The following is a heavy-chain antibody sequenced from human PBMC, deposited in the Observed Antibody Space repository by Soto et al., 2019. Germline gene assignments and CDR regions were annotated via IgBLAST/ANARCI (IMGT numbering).Heavy chain of an antibody. Sequence: EVQLVESGGGLVQPGGSLRLSCVASGFTFSDYWIHLVRQAPGKGLVWVSRIKFDGSFTSHADSVKGRFTISRDNARNTVHLQMDSLRAEDTGVYYCARGLRNYYGVDVWGQGTTVTVSS. V-gene: IGHV3-74*01. J-gene: IGHJ6*02. D-gene: IGHD4-17*01. CDR2: IKFDGSFT. CDR3: ARGLRNYYGVDV. CDR1: GFTFSDYW.